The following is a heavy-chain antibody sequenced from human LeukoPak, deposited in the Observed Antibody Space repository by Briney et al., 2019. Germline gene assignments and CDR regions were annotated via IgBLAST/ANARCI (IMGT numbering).Heavy chain of an antibody. CDR1: GFTFSSYG. Sequence: GRSLRLSCAASGFTFSSYGMHWVRQAPGKGLEWVAVISYDGSNKDYADSVKGRFTISRDNSKNTLYLQMNSLRAEDTAMYYCAKDQSYSSSWYDTFDIWGQGTMVTVSS. CDR3: AKDQSYSSSWYDTFDI. CDR2: ISYDGSNK. D-gene: IGHD6-13*01. V-gene: IGHV3-30*18. J-gene: IGHJ3*02.